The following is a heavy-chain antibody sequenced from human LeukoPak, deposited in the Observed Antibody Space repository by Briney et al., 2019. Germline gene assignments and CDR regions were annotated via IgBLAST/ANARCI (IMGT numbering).Heavy chain of an antibody. CDR1: GYTFTSYD. Sequence: ASVKVSCKASGYTFTSYDINWVRQATGQGREWMGWMNPNSGNTGYAQKFQGRVTITSNTSISTASMELSSLRSEDTAVYYCARGGYSQDYYYYMDVWGKGTTVTVSS. CDR3: ARGGYSQDYYYYMDV. J-gene: IGHJ6*03. D-gene: IGHD5-18*01. CDR2: MNPNSGNT. V-gene: IGHV1-8*03.